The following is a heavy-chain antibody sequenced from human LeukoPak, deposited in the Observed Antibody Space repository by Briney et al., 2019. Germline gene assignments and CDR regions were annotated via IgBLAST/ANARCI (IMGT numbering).Heavy chain of an antibody. CDR3: ATWRTAKTGFDY. CDR2: IYYSGSP. D-gene: IGHD1-1*01. Sequence: SETLSLTCTASGGSISNNNYYWAWIRQPPGKGLECIGSIYYSGSPYYNPSLKSRVTISVDTSKNQFSLRLSSVTAADTAVYYCATWRTAKTGFDYWGQGTLVTVSS. CDR1: GGSISNNNYY. V-gene: IGHV4-39*01. J-gene: IGHJ4*02.